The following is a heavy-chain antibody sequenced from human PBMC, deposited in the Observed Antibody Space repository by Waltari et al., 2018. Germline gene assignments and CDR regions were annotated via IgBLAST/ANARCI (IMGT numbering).Heavy chain of an antibody. CDR2: IYYSGST. J-gene: IGHJ2*01. Sequence: QVQLQESGPGLVKPSETQSLTCTVSGGSISSHYWSWIRQPPGKGLEWIGYIYYSGSTNYNPSLKSRVTISVDTSKNQFSLKLSSVTAADTAVYYCARASYDFWSGYYYWYFDLWGRGTLVTVSS. V-gene: IGHV4-59*11. CDR1: GGSISSHY. CDR3: ARASYDFWSGYYYWYFDL. D-gene: IGHD3-3*01.